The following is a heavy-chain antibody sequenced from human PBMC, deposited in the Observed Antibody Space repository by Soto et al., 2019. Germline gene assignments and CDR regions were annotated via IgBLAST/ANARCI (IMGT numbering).Heavy chain of an antibody. CDR3: ARDMDYYDILTGPGSWFDP. CDR2: INPSGGST. CDR1: GYTFTSYY. Sequence: GASVKVSCKASGYTFTSYYMHWARQAPGQGLEWMGIINPSGGSTSYAQKFQGRVTMTRDTSTSTVYMELSSLRSEDTAVYYCARDMDYYDILTGPGSWFDPWGQGTLVTVSS. J-gene: IGHJ5*02. V-gene: IGHV1-46*01. D-gene: IGHD3-9*01.